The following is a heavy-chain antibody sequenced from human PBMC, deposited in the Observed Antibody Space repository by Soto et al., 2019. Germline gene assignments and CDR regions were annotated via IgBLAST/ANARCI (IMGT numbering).Heavy chain of an antibody. J-gene: IGHJ4*02. CDR1: GGSISSGDYY. CDR3: ARTPLYYNTPPYYFDY. D-gene: IGHD2-8*01. Sequence: QVQLQESGPGLVKPSQTLSLTCTVSGGSISSGDYYWSWIRQPPGKGLEWIGYIYYSGSTYYNPSLKSRVTISXXTXKXXFSLKLSSVTAADTAVYYCARTPLYYNTPPYYFDYWGQGTLVTVSS. V-gene: IGHV4-30-4*01. CDR2: IYYSGST.